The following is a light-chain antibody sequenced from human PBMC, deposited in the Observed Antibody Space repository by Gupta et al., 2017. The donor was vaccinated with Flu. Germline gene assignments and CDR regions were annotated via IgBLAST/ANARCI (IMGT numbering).Light chain of an antibody. CDR1: NIGSKT. CDR2: DDS. CDR3: QVWDTSSDHWA. V-gene: IGLV3-21*02. J-gene: IGLJ3*02. Sequence: GGDNIGSKTVHWYQQKSGQAPVVVVYDDSGRPSGIPERFSGSNSGNTATLTIRRVEAGDEADYYCQVWDTSSDHWAFGGGTKLIVL.